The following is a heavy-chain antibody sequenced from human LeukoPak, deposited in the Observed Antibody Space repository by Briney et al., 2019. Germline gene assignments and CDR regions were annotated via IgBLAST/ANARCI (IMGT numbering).Heavy chain of an antibody. J-gene: IGHJ4*02. CDR1: GFTFSSYS. D-gene: IGHD3-10*01. Sequence: GGSLRLSCAASGFTFSSYSMNWVRQAPGKGLEWVSYISSSSSTIYYADSVKGRFTISRDNAKNSLYLQMNSLRAEDTAVYHCARDKFTIVRGVLDYWGQGTLVTVSS. V-gene: IGHV3-48*01. CDR3: ARDKFTIVRGVLDY. CDR2: ISSSSSTI.